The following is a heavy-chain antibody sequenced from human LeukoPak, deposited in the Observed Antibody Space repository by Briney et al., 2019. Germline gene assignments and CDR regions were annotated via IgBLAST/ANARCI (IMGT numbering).Heavy chain of an antibody. J-gene: IGHJ4*02. CDR2: ISGSGGST. CDR3: ARGGQRAGWLDDFDY. V-gene: IGHV3-23*01. CDR1: GFTFSSYA. D-gene: IGHD6-19*01. Sequence: PGGSLRLSCAASGFTFSSYAMSWVRQAPGKGLEWVSAISGSGGSTYYADSVKGRFTISRDNAKNSLYLQMNSLRAEDTAVYYCARGGQRAGWLDDFDYWGQGTLVTVSS.